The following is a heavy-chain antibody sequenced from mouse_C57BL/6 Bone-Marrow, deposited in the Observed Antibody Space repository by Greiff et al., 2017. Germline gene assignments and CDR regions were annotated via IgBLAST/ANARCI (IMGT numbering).Heavy chain of an antibody. D-gene: IGHD4-1*01. J-gene: IGHJ2*01. V-gene: IGHV14-4*01. CDR1: GFNIKDDY. CDR2: IDPENGDT. Sequence: VQLQQSGAELVRPGASVKLSCTASGFNIKDDYMHWVKQRPEQGLEWIGWIDPENGDTEYASKFQGKATITADTSSNTPYLQLSSLTSEDTAVYYCTTNWSDYWGQGTTLTVSS. CDR3: TTNWSDY.